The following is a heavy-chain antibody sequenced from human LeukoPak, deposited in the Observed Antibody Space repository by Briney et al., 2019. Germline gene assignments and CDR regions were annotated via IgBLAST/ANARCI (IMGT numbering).Heavy chain of an antibody. CDR3: AQQVGYCSSGSCYFTY. J-gene: IGHJ1*01. D-gene: IGHD2-15*01. CDR1: GFSFNTYA. CDR2: ISNTGGST. V-gene: IGHV3-23*01. Sequence: GGSLRLSCAASGFSFNTYAMSWVREAPGKGLEWVSAISNTGGSTYYADSVKGRFTISRDKSKNTLSLQMNSLRAEDTAVYYCAQQVGYCSSGSCYFTYWGQGTLVTVSS.